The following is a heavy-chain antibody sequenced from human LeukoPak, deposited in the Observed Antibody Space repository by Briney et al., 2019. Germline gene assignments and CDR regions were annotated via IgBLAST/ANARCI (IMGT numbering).Heavy chain of an antibody. CDR1: GSTFSSYA. V-gene: IGHV3-23*01. CDR3: AKDPGTTYYYDSSGYFRGDH. CDR2: ISGSGGST. D-gene: IGHD3-22*01. Sequence: GGSLRLSCAASGSTFSSYAMSWVRQAPGKGLEWVSAISGSGGSTYYADSVKGRFTISRDNSKNTLYLQMNSLRAEDTAVYYCAKDPGTTYYYDSSGYFRGDHWGQGTLVTVSS. J-gene: IGHJ4*02.